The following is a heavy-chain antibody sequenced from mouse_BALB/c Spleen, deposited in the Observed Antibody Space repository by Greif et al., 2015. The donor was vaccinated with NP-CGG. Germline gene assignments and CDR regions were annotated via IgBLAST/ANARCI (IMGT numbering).Heavy chain of an antibody. CDR3: VRYDYDAPMDY. J-gene: IGHJ4*01. CDR2: IRSKSNNYAT. D-gene: IGHD2-4*01. V-gene: IGHV10-1*02. CDR1: GFTFNTYA. Sequence: EVKLMESGGGLVQPKGSLKLSCAASGFTFNTYAMNWVRQAPGKGLEWVARIRSKSNNYATYYADSVKDRFTISRDDSQSMLYLQMNNLKTEDTAMYYCVRYDYDAPMDYWGQGTSVTVSS.